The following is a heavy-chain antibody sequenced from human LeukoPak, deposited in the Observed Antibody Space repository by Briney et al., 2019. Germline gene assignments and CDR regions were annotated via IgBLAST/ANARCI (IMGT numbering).Heavy chain of an antibody. CDR1: GYSFSNYW. V-gene: IGHV5-51*01. D-gene: IGHD2-2*01. CDR3: ARRSRGGYYYGMVV. CDR2: INPGDSDT. Sequence: KVGESLKISCKGSGYSFSNYWIAWVRQMPGKGLEWMGIINPGDSDTRYSPSFQGQVTISADKSITTAYLQWSSLKASDTAMYYCARRSRGGYYYGMVVWGQGPRSPSP. J-gene: IGHJ6*02.